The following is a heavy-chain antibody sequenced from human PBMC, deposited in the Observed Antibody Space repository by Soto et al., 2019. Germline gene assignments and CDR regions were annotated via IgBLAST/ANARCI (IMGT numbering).Heavy chain of an antibody. D-gene: IGHD3-10*01. V-gene: IGHV1-69*01. CDR3: ARCSSKYYYGSGSYYYGMDV. Sequence: QVQLVQSGAEVKKPGSSVKVSCKASGGTFSSYAISWVRQAPGQGLEWMGGIIPIFGTANYAQKFQGRVTITADESTSTAYMELSRLRNEETAVYYCARCSSKYYYGSGSYYYGMDVWGQGTTVTVSS. CDR1: GGTFSSYA. J-gene: IGHJ6*02. CDR2: IIPIFGTA.